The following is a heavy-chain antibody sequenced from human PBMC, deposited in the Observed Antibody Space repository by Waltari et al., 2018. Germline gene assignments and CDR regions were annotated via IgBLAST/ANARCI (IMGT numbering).Heavy chain of an antibody. J-gene: IGHJ4*02. Sequence: QVQLQESGPGMLRPSETLSLTCTVSGDSIKTDTYYWGWIRQSPGKGLECLGTVHSSGTTYAPTALEPRVTISVDTVNHRFSLNLRSATAADTAVYFCARLVWFGAWIDNWGQGSLVTVSS. CDR2: VHSSGTT. D-gene: IGHD3-10*01. CDR3: ARLVWFGAWIDN. CDR1: GDSIKTDTYY. V-gene: IGHV4-39*01.